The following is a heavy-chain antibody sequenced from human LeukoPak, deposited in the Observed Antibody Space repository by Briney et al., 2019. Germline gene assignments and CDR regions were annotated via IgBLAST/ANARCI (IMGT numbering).Heavy chain of an antibody. V-gene: IGHV3-23*01. CDR3: AKWRYSYGPGYFDY. Sequence: LSGGSLRLSCAGSGFTFSSYAMSWVRQAPGKGLEWVSAISGSGGSTYYADSVKGRFTISRDNSKNTLYLQMNSLRAEDTAVYYCAKWRYSYGPGYFDYWGQGTLVTVSS. J-gene: IGHJ4*02. CDR2: ISGSGGST. CDR1: GFTFSSYA. D-gene: IGHD5-18*01.